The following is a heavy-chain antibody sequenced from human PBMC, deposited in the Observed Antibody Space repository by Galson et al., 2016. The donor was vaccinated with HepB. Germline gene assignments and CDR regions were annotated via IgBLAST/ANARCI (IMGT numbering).Heavy chain of an antibody. D-gene: IGHD3-9*01. V-gene: IGHV1-18*01. CDR2: ISGYNGKT. J-gene: IGHJ4*02. CDR1: GYAFINYG. CDR3: ARIPHIDSSSPYYFDY. Sequence: SVKVSCKASGYAFINYGVIWVRQAPGQGFEWMGWISGYNGKTNYAQNLQGRVTMTTDTSTSTACMELRSLRSDDTAVYYCARIPHIDSSSPYYFDYWGQGPLVTVS.